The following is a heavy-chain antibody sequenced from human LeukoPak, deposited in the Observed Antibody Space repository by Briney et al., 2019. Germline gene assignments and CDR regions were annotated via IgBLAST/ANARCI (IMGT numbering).Heavy chain of an antibody. D-gene: IGHD3-22*01. CDR3: ARDWGNYYDSSGYQRGDAFDI. CDR2: ISPSGGIT. Sequence: GGSLRLSCAASGFTFSTYGMNWVRQAPGKGLEWVSGISPSGGITYYTDSVKGRFTISRDNSKHTVSLQMHSLRAEDTAVYYCARDWGNYYDSSGYQRGDAFDIWGQGTMVTVSS. V-gene: IGHV3-23*01. J-gene: IGHJ3*02. CDR1: GFTFSTYG.